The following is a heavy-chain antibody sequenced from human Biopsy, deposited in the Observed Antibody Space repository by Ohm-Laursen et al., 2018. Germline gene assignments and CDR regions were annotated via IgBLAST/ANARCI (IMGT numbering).Heavy chain of an antibody. CDR1: GDSISSDIYY. CDR3: AKHGSGWTGDDALHI. V-gene: IGHV4-39*01. D-gene: IGHD6-19*01. Sequence: SDTLSLTCTVSGDSISSDIYYWVWIRQPPGKGLEWIGNIYNSESTSTYYNLSLKGRVSISVDTSHNQFSLKLTSVTAADTAVYYCAKHGSGWTGDDALHIWGQGTMVTVSS. J-gene: IGHJ3*02. CDR2: IYNSESTST.